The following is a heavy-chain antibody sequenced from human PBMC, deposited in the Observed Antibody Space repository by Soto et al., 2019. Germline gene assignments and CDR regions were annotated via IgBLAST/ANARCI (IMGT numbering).Heavy chain of an antibody. Sequence: ASVKVSCKASGYTFTSYGISWVRQAPGQGLEWMGWISAYNGNTNYAQKLQGRLTMTTDTSTSTAYMELSRLRSDDTAVYYCAREKAGGSGFYHHYYCLDVWGQGTTVTVSS. CDR2: ISAYNGNT. D-gene: IGHD3-22*01. V-gene: IGHV1-18*04. CDR3: AREKAGGSGFYHHYYCLDV. J-gene: IGHJ6*02. CDR1: GYTFTSYG.